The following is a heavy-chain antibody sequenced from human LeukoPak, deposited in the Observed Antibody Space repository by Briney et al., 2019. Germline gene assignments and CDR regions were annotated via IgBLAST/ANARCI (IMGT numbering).Heavy chain of an antibody. V-gene: IGHV4-34*01. CDR2: INHSGST. J-gene: IGHJ4*02. Sequence: SETLSLTCAVYGGSFSGYYWSWIRQPPGKGLEWIGEINHSGSTNYNPSLKSRVTISVDTSKNQFSLKLSSVTAADTAVYYCARAVGSGSYYFDYWGQGTLVTVSS. CDR1: GGSFSGYY. CDR3: ARAVGSGSYYFDY. D-gene: IGHD1-26*01.